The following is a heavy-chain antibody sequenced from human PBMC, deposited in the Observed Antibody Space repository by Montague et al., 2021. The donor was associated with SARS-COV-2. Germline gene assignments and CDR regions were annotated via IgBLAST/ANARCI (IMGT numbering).Heavy chain of an antibody. D-gene: IGHD3-10*01. Sequence: SLRLSCAASGFTFRSYWMHWVRQVPGRGPLWVSRIKPDGTSTNYAASVKGRFTISRDNAKNTLSLQMNNLRAEDTGVYYRVRPLWFGDSDYFFESWGQGTLVTVSS. J-gene: IGHJ4*02. CDR1: GFTFRSYW. V-gene: IGHV3-74*01. CDR2: IKPDGTST. CDR3: VRPLWFGDSDYFFES.